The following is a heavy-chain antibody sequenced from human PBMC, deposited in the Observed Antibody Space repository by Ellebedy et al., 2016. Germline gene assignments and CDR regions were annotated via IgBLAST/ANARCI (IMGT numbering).Heavy chain of an antibody. CDR3: ARLPRGGHSYGYGAFDI. Sequence: SETLSLTCNVSGGSLHSYYWSWIRQPPGKGLEWIGYIYYTGDTNYTPSLKSRVTISVDTSKNHFYLRLSSVTAADTAMYYCARLPRGGHSYGYGAFDIWGQGTMVSVSS. CDR1: GGSLHSYY. V-gene: IGHV4-59*08. J-gene: IGHJ3*02. CDR2: IYYTGDT. D-gene: IGHD5-18*01.